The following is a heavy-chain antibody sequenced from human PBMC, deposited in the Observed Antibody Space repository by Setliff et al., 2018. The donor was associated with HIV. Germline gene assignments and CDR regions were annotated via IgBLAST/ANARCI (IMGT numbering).Heavy chain of an antibody. CDR1: GGSITSTSYY. CDR3: AKSPGFSGYGGSG. V-gene: IGHV4-61*02. J-gene: IGHJ4*02. CDR2: IYASGST. Sequence: PSETLSLTCTVSGGSITSTSYYWTWIRQPAGKGLEWIGRIYASGSTNYNPSLKSRVTISIDTSKNQFSLRLTSVTAADTAVYYCAKSPGFSGYGGSGWGQGTLVTVSS. D-gene: IGHD5-12*01.